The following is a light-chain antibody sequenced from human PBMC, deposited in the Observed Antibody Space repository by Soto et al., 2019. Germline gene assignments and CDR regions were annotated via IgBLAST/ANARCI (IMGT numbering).Light chain of an antibody. CDR1: QSFNTW. V-gene: IGKV1-5*03. J-gene: IGKJ5*01. Sequence: DIQMTQSPSTLSASVGDRVTITCRASQSFNTWLAWYQQKPGKAPNLLIYKASSLASGVPSRFSGSGSGTEFTLTISSLQPDDLATYYCKQYNSFPWTFGQGTRLDIK. CDR3: KQYNSFPWT. CDR2: KAS.